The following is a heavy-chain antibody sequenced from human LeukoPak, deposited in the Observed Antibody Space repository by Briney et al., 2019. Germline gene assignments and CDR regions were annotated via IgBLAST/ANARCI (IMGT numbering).Heavy chain of an antibody. V-gene: IGHV1-69*04. J-gene: IGHJ6*02. CDR2: IIPILGIA. CDR1: GGTFSSYA. Sequence: SVKVSCKASGGTFSSYAISWVRQAPGQGLEWMGRIIPILGIANYAQKFQGRGTITADKSTSTAYMELSSLRSEDTAVYYCASCPTDTAGPDYYYGMDVWGQGTTVTVSS. CDR3: ASCPTDTAGPDYYYGMDV. D-gene: IGHD5-18*01.